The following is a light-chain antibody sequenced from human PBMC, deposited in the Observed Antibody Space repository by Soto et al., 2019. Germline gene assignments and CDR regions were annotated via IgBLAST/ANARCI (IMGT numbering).Light chain of an antibody. J-gene: IGKJ1*01. Sequence: IQMTQSPSTLSASVGDRVTITCRSSQNINTWVAWYQQIPGRAPNLLIYAASVLENGVPSRFSGSGSGTEFTLTISSLQPGDFATYYCQQYFSQWTFCQGTKVEIK. CDR1: QNINTW. CDR2: AAS. V-gene: IGKV1-5*03. CDR3: QQYFSQWT.